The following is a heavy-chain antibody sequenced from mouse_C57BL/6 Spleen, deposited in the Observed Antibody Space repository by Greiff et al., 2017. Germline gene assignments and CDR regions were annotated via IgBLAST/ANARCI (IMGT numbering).Heavy chain of an antibody. CDR2: INYDGSST. D-gene: IGHD1-1*01. CDR3: ARATTVVEWGAMDY. V-gene: IGHV5-16*01. Sequence: EVKLVESEGGLVQPGSSMKLSCTASGFTFSDYYMAWVRQVPEKGLEWVANINYDGSSTYYLDSLKSRFIISRDTAKNILYLQMSSLKSEDTATYYCARATTVVEWGAMDYWGQGTSVTVSS. CDR1: GFTFSDYY. J-gene: IGHJ4*01.